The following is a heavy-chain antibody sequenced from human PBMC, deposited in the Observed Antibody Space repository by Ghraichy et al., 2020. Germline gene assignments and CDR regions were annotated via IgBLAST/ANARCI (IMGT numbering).Heavy chain of an antibody. CDR3: AKLSLALTADY. CDR1: GFTFSTYT. D-gene: IGHD7-27*01. V-gene: IGHV3-23*01. CDR2: ISDSGGHT. Sequence: TCAASGFTFSTYTMTWVRQPPGKGLEWVSSISDSGGHTFYADSVKGRFAISRDNSKRTLYLQMSSLRAEDTALYYCAKLSLALTADYWGQGALVTVSS. J-gene: IGHJ4*02.